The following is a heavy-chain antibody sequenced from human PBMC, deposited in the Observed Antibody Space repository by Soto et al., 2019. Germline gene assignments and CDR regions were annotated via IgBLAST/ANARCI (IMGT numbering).Heavy chain of an antibody. V-gene: IGHV4-61*01. J-gene: IGHJ4*02. CDR3: ARDMGGSPDY. Sequence: SETLSLTCTVSGGSVSSGSYYWSWIRQPPGKGLEWIGYIYYSGSTNYNPSLKSRVTISVDTSKNQFSLKLSSVTAADTAVYYCARDMGGSPDYWGQGTLVTVSS. D-gene: IGHD1-26*01. CDR2: IYYSGST. CDR1: GGSVSSGSYY.